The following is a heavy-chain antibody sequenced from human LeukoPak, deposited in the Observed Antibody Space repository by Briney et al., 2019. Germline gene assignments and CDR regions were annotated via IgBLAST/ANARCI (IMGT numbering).Heavy chain of an antibody. D-gene: IGHD2-2*01. CDR1: GGSISSGGYS. CDR3: ARRSTSCSDAFDI. J-gene: IGHJ3*02. Sequence: PSETLSLTCAVSGGSISSGGYSWSWIRQPPGKGLEWIGYIYHSGSTYYNPSLKSRVTISVDRSKNQFSLKLSSVTAADTAVYYCARRSTSCSDAFDIWGQGTMVTVSS. CDR2: IYHSGST. V-gene: IGHV4-30-2*01.